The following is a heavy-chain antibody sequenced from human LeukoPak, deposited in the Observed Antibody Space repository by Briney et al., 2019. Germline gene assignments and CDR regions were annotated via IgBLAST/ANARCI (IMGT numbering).Heavy chain of an antibody. Sequence: KSGGSLRLSCATSGFTFSNAWMSWVRQAPGKGLEWVGRIKSKTDGGTTEYAAPVKGRFTISRDDSKNTVYLQMNSLKIDDTAVYYCTTVPPWVTTGYFNYWGQGTLITVSP. V-gene: IGHV3-15*01. J-gene: IGHJ4*02. D-gene: IGHD4-17*01. CDR2: IKSKTDGGTT. CDR1: GFTFSNAW. CDR3: TTVPPWVTTGYFNY.